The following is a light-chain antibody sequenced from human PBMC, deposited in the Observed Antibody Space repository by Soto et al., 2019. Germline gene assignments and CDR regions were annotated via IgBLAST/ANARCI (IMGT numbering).Light chain of an antibody. V-gene: IGKV1-5*03. Sequence: DIQMTQSPSTLSASVGDSVTITCRASQSIDSWLAWYQQKSGKAPKLLIYTTSILESGVPSRFSGSGAGTEFTITISGLQPDDFETYYCQQYHTWWTLGQGTKVDIK. CDR3: QQYHTWWT. CDR2: TTS. J-gene: IGKJ1*01. CDR1: QSIDSW.